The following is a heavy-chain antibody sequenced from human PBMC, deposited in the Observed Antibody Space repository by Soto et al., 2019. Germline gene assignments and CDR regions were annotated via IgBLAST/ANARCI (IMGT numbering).Heavy chain of an antibody. CDR1: GYTFTSYG. D-gene: IGHD2-15*01. Sequence: ASVKVSCKASGYTFTSYGISWVRQAPGQGLEWMGWISAYNGNTNYAQKLQGRVTMTTDTSTSTAYMELRSLRSDDTAVYYCARGFCSGGSCYRSYYYYMDVWGKGTTVTVSS. V-gene: IGHV1-18*01. CDR2: ISAYNGNT. CDR3: ARGFCSGGSCYRSYYYYMDV. J-gene: IGHJ6*03.